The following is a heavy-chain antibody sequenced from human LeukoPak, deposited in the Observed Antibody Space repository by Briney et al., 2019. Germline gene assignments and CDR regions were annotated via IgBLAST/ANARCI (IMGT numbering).Heavy chain of an antibody. CDR2: INHSGST. D-gene: IGHD3-22*01. Sequence: SETLSLTCAAYGGSFSGYYWSWIRQPPGKGLEWIGEINHSGSTNYNPSLKSRVTISVDTSKNQFSLKLSSVTAADTAVYYCARGERITMIVVVSAYAFDIWGQGTMVTVSS. CDR3: ARGERITMIVVVSAYAFDI. J-gene: IGHJ3*02. V-gene: IGHV4-34*01. CDR1: GGSFSGYY.